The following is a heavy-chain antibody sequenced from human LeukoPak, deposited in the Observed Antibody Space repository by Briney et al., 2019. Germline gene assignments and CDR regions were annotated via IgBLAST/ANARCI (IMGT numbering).Heavy chain of an antibody. CDR1: GGSISSGDYY. CDR2: IYYSGRT. V-gene: IGHV4-30-4*01. J-gene: IGHJ4*02. Sequence: TSSETLSLTCTVSGGSISSGDYYWSSIRQPPGKGLEWIGYIYYSGRTYYNPSLKSRVTISVDTSKNQFSLKLSSVTAADTAVYYCARATDVYSFDYWGQGTLVTVSS. CDR3: ARATDVYSFDY.